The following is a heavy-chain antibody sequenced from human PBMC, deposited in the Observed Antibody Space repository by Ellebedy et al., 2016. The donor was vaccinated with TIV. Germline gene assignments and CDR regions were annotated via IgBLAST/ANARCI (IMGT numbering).Heavy chain of an antibody. CDR2: FDPEDGET. Sequence: ASVKVSXXVSGYTLTELSMHWVRQAPGKGLEWMGGFDPEDGETIYAQKFQGRVTMTEDTSTDTAYMELSSLRSEDTAVYYCATPPAIWSGIYFDYWGQGTLVTVSS. CDR3: ATPPAIWSGIYFDY. CDR1: GYTLTELS. D-gene: IGHD3-3*01. J-gene: IGHJ4*02. V-gene: IGHV1-24*01.